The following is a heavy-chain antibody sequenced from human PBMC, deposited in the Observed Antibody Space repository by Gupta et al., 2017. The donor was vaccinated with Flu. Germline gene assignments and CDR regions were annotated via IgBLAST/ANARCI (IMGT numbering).Heavy chain of an antibody. D-gene: IGHD3-3*01. Sequence: EVHLLESGGRLVQPGGPLRLSCVASGFIFSDSYMAWVRQAPGKGLEWIGRPRRRGNGCVTEYAASVKGRFIISRDDSRNLLSLQMNSLKTEDTAVYYCVRGFRSFDSWGQGTLVTVSS. CDR1: GFIFSDSY. V-gene: IGHV3-72*01. J-gene: IGHJ4*02. CDR3: VRGFRSFDS. CDR2: PRRRGNGCVT.